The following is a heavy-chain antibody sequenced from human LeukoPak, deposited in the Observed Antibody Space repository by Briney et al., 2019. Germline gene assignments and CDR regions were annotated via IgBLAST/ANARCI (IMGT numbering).Heavy chain of an antibody. CDR2: IKRDGSDN. V-gene: IGHV3-7*01. CDR3: ARALYNRGWYPDYFDS. CDR1: GFTFSNYW. J-gene: IGHJ4*02. Sequence: GGSLRLSCAASGFTFSNYWMSWVRQAPGKGREWVANIKRDGSDNYYVGSVEGRFTISRDNAKNSLYLQMSSLRAEDTAIYYCARALYNRGWYPDYFDSWGQGTPVTVSS. D-gene: IGHD6-19*01.